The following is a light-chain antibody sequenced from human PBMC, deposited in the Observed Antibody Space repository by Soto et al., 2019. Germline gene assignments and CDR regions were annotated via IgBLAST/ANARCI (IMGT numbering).Light chain of an antibody. CDR1: QSISSW. Sequence: DIQMTHSPSTLSASVVDRVTITFRASQSISSWLAWYQQKPGKAPKVLIYDASNLESGVPSRFSGSGSGTEFTLTISSLQPDDLATYYCQQYNSLTFGQGTKVDIK. CDR3: QQYNSLT. CDR2: DAS. J-gene: IGKJ1*01. V-gene: IGKV1-5*01.